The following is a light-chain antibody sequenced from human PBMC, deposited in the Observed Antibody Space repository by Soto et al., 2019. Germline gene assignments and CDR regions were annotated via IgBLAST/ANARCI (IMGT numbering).Light chain of an antibody. CDR1: QSISSIY. CDR3: QHYGTSPGT. J-gene: IGKJ1*01. V-gene: IGKV3-20*01. Sequence: EIVLTQSPATLSLSPGERATLSCRASQSISSIYLAWYQQKPGQAPRLLINGASSRATGIPDRFSGSGSGTDFTLTISRLEPEDFAVYFCQHYGTSPGTFGQGTKVDIK. CDR2: GAS.